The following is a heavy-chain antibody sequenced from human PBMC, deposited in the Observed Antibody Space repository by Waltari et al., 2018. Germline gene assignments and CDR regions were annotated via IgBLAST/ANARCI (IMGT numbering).Heavy chain of an antibody. D-gene: IGHD3-10*01. CDR1: GFTFGDYA. V-gene: IGHV3-49*04. CDR2: IRSKAYGGTT. CDR3: TRGCGNYGSGTPYGY. Sequence: EVQLVESGGGLVQPGQSLRLSCTASGFTFGDYAMSWVRQAPGKGLEWVGFIRSKAYGGTTEYAASVKGRFTISRDDSKSIAYLQMNSLKTEDTAVYYCTRGCGNYGSGTPYGYWGQGTLVTVSS. J-gene: IGHJ4*02.